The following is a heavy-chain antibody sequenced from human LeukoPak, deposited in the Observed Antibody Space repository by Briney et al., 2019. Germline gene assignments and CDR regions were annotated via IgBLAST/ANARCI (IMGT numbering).Heavy chain of an antibody. J-gene: IGHJ3*02. CDR1: GGSISSGSYY. CDR2: IYTSGIT. CDR3: ARDEPDYYDSSGYEPNDAFDI. Sequence: SQTLSLXCTVSGGSISSGSYYWSWIRQPAVKGLEWIGRIYTSGITNYNPSLKSRVTISVDTSKNQFSLKLSSVTAADTAVYYCARDEPDYYDSSGYEPNDAFDIWGQGTMVTVSS. V-gene: IGHV4-61*02. D-gene: IGHD3-22*01.